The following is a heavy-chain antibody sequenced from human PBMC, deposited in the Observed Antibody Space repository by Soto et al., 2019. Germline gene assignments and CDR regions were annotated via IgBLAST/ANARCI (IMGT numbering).Heavy chain of an antibody. Sequence: TLSLTCTVSGGSISSGDYYWSWIRQPPGKGLEWIGYIYYSGSTYYNPSLKSRVTISVDTSKNQFSLKLSSVTAADTAVYYCARAHREYYYGMDVWGQGTTVTVSS. J-gene: IGHJ6*02. CDR1: GGSISSGDYY. CDR3: ARAHREYYYGMDV. CDR2: IYYSGST. V-gene: IGHV4-30-4*01.